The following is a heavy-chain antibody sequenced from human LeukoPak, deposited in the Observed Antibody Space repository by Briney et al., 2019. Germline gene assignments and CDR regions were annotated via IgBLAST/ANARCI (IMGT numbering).Heavy chain of an antibody. Sequence: PSETLSLTCAVSGYSISSGYNWDWIRQSPGKGLEWIGGIYHSGSTYHNPSLKSRVIILVDTSKNQLSLNLSYVTAADTAVYYCARRRGGSDYVDYWDQGTLVTVSS. J-gene: IGHJ4*02. V-gene: IGHV4-38-2*01. D-gene: IGHD6-6*01. CDR1: GYSISSGYN. CDR3: ARRRGGSDYVDY. CDR2: IYHSGST.